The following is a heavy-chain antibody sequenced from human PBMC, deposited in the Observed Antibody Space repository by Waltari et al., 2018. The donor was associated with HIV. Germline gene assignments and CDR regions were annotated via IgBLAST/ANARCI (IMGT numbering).Heavy chain of an antibody. V-gene: IGHV4-61*02. J-gene: IGHJ5*02. CDR1: GGSISSGSYY. D-gene: IGHD1-20*01. Sequence: QVQLQESGPGLVKPSQTLSLTCTVSGGSISSGSYYWSWIRQPAGKGLEWIWRISTRGSTTYNPSLKSRVTISVDTSKNQFSLKLSSVTAADTAVYYCARVSPGITGTTRWFDPWGQGTLVTVSS. CDR2: ISTRGST. CDR3: ARVSPGITGTTRWFDP.